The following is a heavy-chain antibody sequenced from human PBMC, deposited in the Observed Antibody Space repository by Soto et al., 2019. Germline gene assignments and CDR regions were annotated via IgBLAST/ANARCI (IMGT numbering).Heavy chain of an antibody. J-gene: IGHJ4*02. CDR1: GFKFSIYS. CDR3: ARSVEGHFDY. CDR2: ITSDTKTI. D-gene: IGHD6-19*01. V-gene: IGHV3-48*02. Sequence: EVQLVESGGALVQPGGSLRLSCVASGFKFSIYSMNWVRQAPGKGLEWSAYITSDTKTIKYVDSVKGRFTISRDNAKHSVYLQMNSLSDDYTAVYYCARSVEGHFDYWGQGTVVTVSS.